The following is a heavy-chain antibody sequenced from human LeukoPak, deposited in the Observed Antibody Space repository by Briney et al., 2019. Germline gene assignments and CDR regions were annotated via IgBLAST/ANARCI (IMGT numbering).Heavy chain of an antibody. CDR1: GYTLTELS. CDR2: FDPEDGET. J-gene: IGHJ4*02. CDR3: ARSPRPKIVQYYFDY. Sequence: ASVKVSCKVSGYTLTELSMHWVRQAPGKGLEWMGGFDPEDGETIYAQKFQGRVTITTDESTSTAYMELSSLRSEDTAVYYCARSPRPKIVQYYFDYWGQGTLVTVSS. D-gene: IGHD3-22*01. V-gene: IGHV1-24*01.